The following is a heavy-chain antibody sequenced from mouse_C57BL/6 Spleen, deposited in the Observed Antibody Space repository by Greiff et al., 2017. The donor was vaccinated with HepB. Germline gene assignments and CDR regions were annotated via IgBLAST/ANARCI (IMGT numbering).Heavy chain of an antibody. Sequence: EVQLVESGGGLVKPGGSLKLSCAASGFTFSSYTMSWVRQTPEKRLEWVATISGGGGNTYYPDSVKGRFTISRDNAKNTLYLRMSSLRSEDTALYYCARHAWDYYAMDYWGQGTSVTVSS. CDR1: GFTFSSYT. CDR3: ARHAWDYYAMDY. V-gene: IGHV5-9*01. J-gene: IGHJ4*01. CDR2: ISGGGGNT.